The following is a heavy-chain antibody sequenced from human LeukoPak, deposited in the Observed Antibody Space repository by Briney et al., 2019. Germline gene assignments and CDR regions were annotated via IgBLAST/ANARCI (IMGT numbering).Heavy chain of an antibody. CDR2: IFPGDSDT. D-gene: IGHD1-26*01. V-gene: IGHV5-51*01. J-gene: IGHJ4*02. CDR3: ARRPSYSGSYFDY. Sequence: GESLQISCQGSGYGYSNYWIGWVRPMPGKGLEWMGVIFPGDSDTRYSPSFQGQVSFSVDTSISTAYLQWSSLKASDTAMYYCARRPSYSGSYFDYWGQGTLVTVSS. CDR1: GYGYSNYW.